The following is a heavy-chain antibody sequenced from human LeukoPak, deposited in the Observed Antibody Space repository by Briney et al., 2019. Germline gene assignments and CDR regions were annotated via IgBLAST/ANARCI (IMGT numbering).Heavy chain of an antibody. CDR1: GYTFTDHY. Sequence: ASVKVSCKAFGYTFTDHYVHWVRQAPGQGLEWMGWINPKSGDTKYVQKLQGRLTMTRDTSLRTAYMELTRLRSDDTDVFYCATYCGADCDPGDYWGQGTLVTVSS. D-gene: IGHD2-21*01. V-gene: IGHV1-2*02. J-gene: IGHJ4*02. CDR3: ATYCGADCDPGDY. CDR2: INPKSGDT.